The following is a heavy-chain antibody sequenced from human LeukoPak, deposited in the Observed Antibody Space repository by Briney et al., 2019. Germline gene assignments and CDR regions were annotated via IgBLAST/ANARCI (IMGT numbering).Heavy chain of an antibody. CDR1: GGSISSSGYY. V-gene: IGHV4-39*07. D-gene: IGHD2-2*01. CDR2: ISYSGTT. CDR3: AREGYQLLPGLYYYMDV. Sequence: SETLSLTCTVSGGSISSSGYYWGCIRQPPGQGLEWIGSISYSGTTYYNPSLKRRVTISVDTSKNQFSLKLSSVTAADTAVYYCAREGYQLLPGLYYYMDVWGKGTTVTVSS. J-gene: IGHJ6*03.